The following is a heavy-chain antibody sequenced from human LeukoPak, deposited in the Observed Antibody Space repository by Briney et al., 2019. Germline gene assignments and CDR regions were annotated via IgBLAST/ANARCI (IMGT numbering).Heavy chain of an antibody. D-gene: IGHD6-6*01. Sequence: PGGSLRLSCAASGFTFSDYYMSWIRQAPGKGLEWVSGINWNGGSTGYADSVKGRFTISRDNAKNSLYLQMNSLRAEDTALYYCARDASSSSRSLAYSAFDIWGQGTMVTVSS. CDR3: ARDASSSSRSLAYSAFDI. J-gene: IGHJ3*02. CDR1: GFTFSDYY. V-gene: IGHV3-20*04. CDR2: INWNGGST.